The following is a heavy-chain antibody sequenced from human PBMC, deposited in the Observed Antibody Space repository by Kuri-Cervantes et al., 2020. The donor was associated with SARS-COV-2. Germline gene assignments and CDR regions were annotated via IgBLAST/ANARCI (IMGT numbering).Heavy chain of an antibody. V-gene: IGHV4-61*02. Sequence: SCAVSGGSISSGSSYWSWNRQPAGKGLEWIGRIYTSGSTNDNPSLKSRVTISVDTSKNQFSLKRSSVTAADTAVYYWARGGRTRNSYYFDYWGQGTLVTVSS. J-gene: IGHJ4*02. CDR2: IYTSGST. CDR1: GGSISSGSSY. CDR3: ARGGRTRNSYYFDY. D-gene: IGHD3-10*01.